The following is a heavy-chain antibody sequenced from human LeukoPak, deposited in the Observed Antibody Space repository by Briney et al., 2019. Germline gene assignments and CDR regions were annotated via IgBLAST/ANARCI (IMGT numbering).Heavy chain of an antibody. CDR1: GFTFRTCG. CDR2: MSSDGIKT. Sequence: GGSLRLSRVTSGFTFRTCGVHWVRQAPGKGLEWVALMSSDGIKTYYADSVKGRFTISRDSSKDTLYLQMSSLRADDTAVYYCAKDHAGTGRAFEYWGQGTLVTVSS. J-gene: IGHJ4*02. D-gene: IGHD1-1*01. CDR3: AKDHAGTGRAFEY. V-gene: IGHV3-30*04.